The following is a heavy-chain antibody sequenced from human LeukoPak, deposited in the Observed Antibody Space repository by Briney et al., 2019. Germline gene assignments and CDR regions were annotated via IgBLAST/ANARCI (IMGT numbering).Heavy chain of an antibody. V-gene: IGHV3-7*03. CDR2: IKQDGSET. CDR3: AGHLEYISGWPAHYYYYMDV. Sequence: GGSLRLSCAASGFTFSTLWMSWVRQAPGKGLEWVANIKQDGSETYYVDSVKGRFTISRDNAKNSLYLQMNSLSAEDTAIYYCAGHLEYISGWPAHYYYYMDVWGKGTTVTVSS. CDR1: GFTFSTLW. J-gene: IGHJ6*03. D-gene: IGHD6-19*01.